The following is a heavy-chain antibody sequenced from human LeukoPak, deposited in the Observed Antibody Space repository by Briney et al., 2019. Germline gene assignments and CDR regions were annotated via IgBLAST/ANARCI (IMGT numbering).Heavy chain of an antibody. CDR1: GGSISSYF. Sequence: PSETLSLTCTVSGGSISSYFWSWIRQPPGKGLEWIGYIYYSGSTNYNPSLKSRVTMSVDTSKNQFSLKLSSVTAADTAVYYCARSCTAMGYYFDYWGQGTLVTVSS. D-gene: IGHD5-18*01. CDR2: IYYSGST. J-gene: IGHJ4*02. V-gene: IGHV4-59*12. CDR3: ARSCTAMGYYFDY.